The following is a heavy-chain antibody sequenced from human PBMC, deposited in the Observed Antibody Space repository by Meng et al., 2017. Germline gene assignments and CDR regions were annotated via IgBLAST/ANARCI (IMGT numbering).Heavy chain of an antibody. D-gene: IGHD6-19*01. Sequence: ASVKVSCKASGYTFTGYYMHWVRQAPGRGLEWMGWINTNTGNPTYAQGFTGRFVFSLDTSVSTAYLQISRLKAEDTAVYYCAREGPCIAVAGRGDFDYWGQGTLVTVSS. CDR1: GYTFTGYY. J-gene: IGHJ4*02. CDR2: INTNTGNP. V-gene: IGHV7-4-1*02. CDR3: AREGPCIAVAGRGDFDY.